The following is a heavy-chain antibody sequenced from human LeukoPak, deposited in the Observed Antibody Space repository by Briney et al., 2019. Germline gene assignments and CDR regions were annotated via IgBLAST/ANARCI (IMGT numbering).Heavy chain of an antibody. D-gene: IGHD3-3*01. J-gene: IGHJ4*02. CDR2: IIPILGIA. Sequence: KAWSSGEVSCQGSGGTFSSYTFSRGGPGPGQGLEGMGRIIPILGIANYAQKFQGRVTITADKSTDTAYMELSSLRSEDTAVYYCAREFDFWSGYLDYWGQGTLVTVSS. CDR3: AREFDFWSGYLDY. V-gene: IGHV1-69*04. CDR1: GGTFSSYT.